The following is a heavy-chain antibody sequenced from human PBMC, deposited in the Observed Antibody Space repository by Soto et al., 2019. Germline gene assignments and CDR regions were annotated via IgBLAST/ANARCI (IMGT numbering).Heavy chain of an antibody. CDR3: AIDRAMMSYFDP. D-gene: IGHD3-22*01. J-gene: IGHJ5*02. CDR2: INGRGYSV. CDR1: GFTFSSYA. Sequence: VGSLRLSCAASGFTFSSYAMSWVRQAPGKGLEWVSSINGRGYSVFYADSVKGRFAISRDNSKSTVYLEMNRLRVEDTALYFCAIDRAMMSYFDPWGQGTQVTVSS. V-gene: IGHV3-23*01.